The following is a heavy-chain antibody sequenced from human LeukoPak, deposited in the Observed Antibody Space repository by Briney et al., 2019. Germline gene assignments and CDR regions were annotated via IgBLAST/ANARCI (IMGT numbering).Heavy chain of an antibody. J-gene: IGHJ4*02. Sequence: SVKVSCKAPAVTFTSYAISWVRQARGQGLEWMGGIIPMFGTAKYAQKFQGRLRITADKSTSTAYMELRSLRSDDTAVYYCARDLKRGYSSGRYSWGTGSSNDYWGQGTLVTVSS. CDR3: ARDLKRGYSSGRYSWGTGSSNDY. V-gene: IGHV1-69*06. CDR1: AVTFTSYA. CDR2: IIPMFGTA. D-gene: IGHD6-19*01.